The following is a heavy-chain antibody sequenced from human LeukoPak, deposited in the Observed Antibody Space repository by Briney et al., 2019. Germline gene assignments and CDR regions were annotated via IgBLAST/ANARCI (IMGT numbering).Heavy chain of an antibody. CDR2: ISGSGGST. V-gene: IGHV3-23*01. Sequence: PGGSLRLSCAASGFTFSSYAMSWVRQAPGKGLEWVSAISGSGGSTYYADSVKGRFTISRDNSKNTLYLQMNSLRAEDTAVYYCAKDLARGIRYYYDSSGYYQDDYWGQGTLVTVSS. J-gene: IGHJ4*02. D-gene: IGHD3-22*01. CDR3: AKDLARGIRYYYDSSGYYQDDY. CDR1: GFTFSSYA.